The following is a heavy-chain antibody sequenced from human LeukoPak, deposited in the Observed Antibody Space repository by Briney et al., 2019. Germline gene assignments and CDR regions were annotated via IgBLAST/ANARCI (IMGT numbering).Heavy chain of an antibody. J-gene: IGHJ5*02. CDR1: GFTFSSYN. CDR2: ISSSSSTI. D-gene: IGHD6-13*01. V-gene: IGHV3-48*01. Sequence: GGSLRLSCAASGFTFSSYNMNWVRQAPGKGLEWVSYISSSSSTIYYADSVKGRFTISRDNAKNSLYLQMNSLRAEDTAVYYCARDRGAAAGYNWFDPWGQGTLVTVSS. CDR3: ARDRGAAAGYNWFDP.